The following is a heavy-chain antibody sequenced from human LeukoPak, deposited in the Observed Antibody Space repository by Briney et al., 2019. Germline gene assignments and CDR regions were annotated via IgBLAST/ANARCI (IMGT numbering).Heavy chain of an antibody. J-gene: IGHJ4*02. V-gene: IGHV1-69*04. Sequence: SVKVSCKASGGTFSSYTISWVRQAPGQGLEWMGRIIPILGIANYAQKFQGRVTITADKSTCTAYMELSSLRSEDTAVYYCAREEAAVAGTFGFDYWGQGTLVTVSS. D-gene: IGHD6-19*01. CDR3: AREEAAVAGTFGFDY. CDR1: GGTFSSYT. CDR2: IIPILGIA.